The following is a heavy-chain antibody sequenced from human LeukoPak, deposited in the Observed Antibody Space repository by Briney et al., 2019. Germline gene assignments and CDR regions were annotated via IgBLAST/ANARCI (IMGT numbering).Heavy chain of an antibody. CDR2: FSYGGSKQ. V-gene: IGHV3-30*04. CDR1: VLPFIGYA. J-gene: IGHJ4*02. D-gene: IGHD6-6*01. Sequence: PGGSLTLFCAPSVLPFIGYAVHWVRHAPGKGLEWVASFSYGGSKQYYADSVKVRFTISRDKSKDTLYLQMNGLRREDRALYYCTTQMKDFSSPYIPCDHWGEGSRVTVSS. CDR3: TTQMKDFSSPYIPCDH.